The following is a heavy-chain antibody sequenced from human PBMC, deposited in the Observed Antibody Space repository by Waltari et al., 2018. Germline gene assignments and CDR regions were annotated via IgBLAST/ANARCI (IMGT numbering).Heavy chain of an antibody. D-gene: IGHD1-26*01. J-gene: IGHJ4*02. Sequence: QVQLQESGPGLVKPSETLSLTCTVSGGSISSYYWSWIRQPPGKGLEWIGYIYYSGSTNYNPPLKSRVTISVDTSKNQFSLKLSSVTAADTAVYYCARVYSGSYYRADYWGQGTLVTVSS. CDR2: IYYSGST. V-gene: IGHV4-59*01. CDR1: GGSISSYY. CDR3: ARVYSGSYYRADY.